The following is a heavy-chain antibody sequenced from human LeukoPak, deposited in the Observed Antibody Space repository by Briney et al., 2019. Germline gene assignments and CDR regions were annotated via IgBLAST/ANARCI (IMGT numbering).Heavy chain of an antibody. J-gene: IGHJ4*02. CDR2: MNPNSGNT. D-gene: IGHD3-10*01. Sequence: ASVKVSCTASGYTFTSYDINWVRQATGQGLEWMGWMNPNSGNTGYTQKFQGRVTMTRNTSISTAYMELSSLRSEDTAVYYCARSLMVRVREFGYWGQGTLVTVSS. CDR3: ARSLMVRVREFGY. CDR1: GYTFTSYD. V-gene: IGHV1-8*01.